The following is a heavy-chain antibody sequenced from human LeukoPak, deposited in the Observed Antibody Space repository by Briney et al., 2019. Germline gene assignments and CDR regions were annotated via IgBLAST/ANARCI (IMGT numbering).Heavy chain of an antibody. J-gene: IGHJ4*02. CDR1: GGSFSGYY. D-gene: IGHD1-26*01. V-gene: IGHV4-34*01. Sequence: SETLSLTCAVCGGSFSGYYWSWIRQPPGKGLEGIGEINHSGSTNYNPSLKSRGTISVDTSKNQFSLKLSSVTAADTAVYYCARWEGGSYYDFDYWGQGTLVTVSS. CDR2: INHSGST. CDR3: ARWEGGSYYDFDY.